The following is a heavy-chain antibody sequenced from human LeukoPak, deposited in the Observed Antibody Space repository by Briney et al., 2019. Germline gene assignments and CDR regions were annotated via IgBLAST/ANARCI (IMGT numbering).Heavy chain of an antibody. Sequence: SETLSLTCAVSGYSISSGYYWGWIRQPPRKGLDWIGSISHSGSTYYNPSLRSRFTISIDTSKNQFSLRLNSVTATNTAVYYCARVGGYSYGNYYFNYWGQGTLVTVSS. V-gene: IGHV4-38-2*01. CDR3: ARVGGYSYGNYYFNY. J-gene: IGHJ4*02. D-gene: IGHD5-18*01. CDR2: ISHSGST. CDR1: GYSISSGYY.